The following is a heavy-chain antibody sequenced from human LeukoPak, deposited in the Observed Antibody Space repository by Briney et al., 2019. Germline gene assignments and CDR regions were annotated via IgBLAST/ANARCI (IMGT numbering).Heavy chain of an antibody. CDR1: GGSISSYY. CDR2: IYTSGST. J-gene: IGHJ4*02. CDR3: ASLDYGGNYADY. D-gene: IGHD4-23*01. Sequence: SETLSLTCTVSGGSISSYYWSWIRQPAGKGLEWIGRIYTSGSTNYNPSLKSRVTMSVGTSKNQFSLKLTSVTAADTAVYFCASLDYGGNYADYWGQGTLVTVSS. V-gene: IGHV4-4*07.